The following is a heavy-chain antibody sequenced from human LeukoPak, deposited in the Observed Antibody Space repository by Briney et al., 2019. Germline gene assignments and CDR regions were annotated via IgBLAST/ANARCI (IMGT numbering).Heavy chain of an antibody. CDR2: INPNNGDT. CDR3: ARGRNIAVGGTSLVAH. J-gene: IGHJ4*02. Sequence: ASVKVSWKASGYTFTDYYMHWVRQAPGQGLEWMGWINPNNGDTSYAQKFQGRVTMTRDTSISTAYMELSSLRSDDTAVYYCARGRNIAVGGTSLVAHWGQGTLVTVSS. D-gene: IGHD6-13*01. CDR1: GYTFTDYY. V-gene: IGHV1-2*02.